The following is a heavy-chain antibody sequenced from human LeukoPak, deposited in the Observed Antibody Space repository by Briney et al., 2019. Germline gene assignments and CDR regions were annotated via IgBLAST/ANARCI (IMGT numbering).Heavy chain of an antibody. CDR1: GFTFSSYS. D-gene: IGHD6-13*01. CDR3: ARDETEDASSSWYWVY. V-gene: IGHV3-21*01. Sequence: GGSLRLSCAASGFTFSSYSMNWVRQAPGKGLEWVSSISSSSSYIYYADSVKGRFTISRDNAKNSLYVQMNSLRAEDTAVYYCARDETEDASSSWYWVYWGQGTLVTVSS. CDR2: ISSSSSYI. J-gene: IGHJ4*02.